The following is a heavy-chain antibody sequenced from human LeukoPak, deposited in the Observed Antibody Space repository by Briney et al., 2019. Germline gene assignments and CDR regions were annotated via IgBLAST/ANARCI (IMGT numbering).Heavy chain of an antibody. CDR2: INPNSGGT. CDR1: GYTFTGYY. J-gene: IGHJ6*03. Sequence: ASVKVSCKASGYTFTGYYMHLVRQAPGQGLEWMGRINPNSGGTNYAQKFQGRVTMTRDTSISTAYMELSRLRSDDTAVYYCARDRGYSTPPYYYYMDVWGKGTTVTVSS. CDR3: ARDRGYSTPPYYYYMDV. D-gene: IGHD3-22*01. V-gene: IGHV1-2*06.